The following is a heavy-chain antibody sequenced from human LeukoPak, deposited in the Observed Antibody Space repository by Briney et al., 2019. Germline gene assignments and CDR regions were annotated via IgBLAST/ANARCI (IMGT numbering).Heavy chain of an antibody. D-gene: IGHD4-17*01. Sequence: SETLSLTSTVSGGSISSGGYYWSWIRQHPGKGLEWIGYIYYSGSTYYNPSLKSRVTISVDTSKNQFSLKLSSVAAADTAVYYCARDIDGDYYYGMDVWGQGTTVTVSS. CDR3: ARDIDGDYYYGMDV. V-gene: IGHV4-31*03. J-gene: IGHJ6*02. CDR1: GGSISSGGYY. CDR2: IYYSGST.